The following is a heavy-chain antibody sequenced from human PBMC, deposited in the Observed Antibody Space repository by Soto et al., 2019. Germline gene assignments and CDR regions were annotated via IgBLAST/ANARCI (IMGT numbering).Heavy chain of an antibody. J-gene: IGHJ4*02. Sequence: AGGSLRLSCAASGFTFSSYTMNWVRQAPGKGLEWVSSISSTRSYIYYADSVMGRFTISRGNAKNSLYLQMDSLRAEDTAVYYCARGEGDYGDYGIDYWGQGTLVTVSS. CDR2: ISSTRSYI. D-gene: IGHD4-17*01. V-gene: IGHV3-21*01. CDR3: ARGEGDYGDYGIDY. CDR1: GFTFSSYT.